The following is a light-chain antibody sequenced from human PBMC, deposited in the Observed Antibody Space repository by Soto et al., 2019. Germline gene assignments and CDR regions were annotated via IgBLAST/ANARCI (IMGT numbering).Light chain of an antibody. Sequence: AIQMTQSPSSLSASTGDRVTITCRASQGISSYLAWYQQKPGKAPKLLIYAASTLQSGVPSRFSGSGSGTDFTPTISCLQSEDFATYYCQQYYSYPRTFGQGTKVDIK. CDR3: QQYYSYPRT. CDR1: QGISSY. CDR2: AAS. V-gene: IGKV1-8*01. J-gene: IGKJ1*01.